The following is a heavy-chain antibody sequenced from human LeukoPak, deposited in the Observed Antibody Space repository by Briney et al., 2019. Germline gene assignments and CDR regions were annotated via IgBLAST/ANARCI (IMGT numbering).Heavy chain of an antibody. D-gene: IGHD3-22*01. Sequence: PSETLSLTCTVSGDSLSSSSWTWIRQSPGKGLEWIGYIYYSGSTNYNPSLKSRVTISVDASKNQFSLKLSSVTAADTAVYYCARGRHYYDSSGYYFDAFDIWGQGTMVTVSS. V-gene: IGHV4-59*01. CDR2: IYYSGST. CDR1: GDSLSSSS. J-gene: IGHJ3*02. CDR3: ARGRHYYDSSGYYFDAFDI.